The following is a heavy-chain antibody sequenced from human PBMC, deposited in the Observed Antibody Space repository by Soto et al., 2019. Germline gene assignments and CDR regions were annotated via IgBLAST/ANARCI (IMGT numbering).Heavy chain of an antibody. Sequence: QVQLVQSGAEVKKPGSSVKVSCKASGGTFSSYAISWVRQAPGQGLEWMGGIIPIFGTANYAQKFQGRVTITADESTSTAYMELSSLRSEDTAVYYCARVQRSSSWDVYYYYYGMDVWGQGTTVTVSS. D-gene: IGHD6-6*01. CDR1: GGTFSSYA. V-gene: IGHV1-69*01. J-gene: IGHJ6*02. CDR3: ARVQRSSSWDVYYYYYGMDV. CDR2: IIPIFGTA.